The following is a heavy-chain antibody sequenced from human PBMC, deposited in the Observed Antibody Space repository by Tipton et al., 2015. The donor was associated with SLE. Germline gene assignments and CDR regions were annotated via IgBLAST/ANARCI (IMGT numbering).Heavy chain of an antibody. CDR1: GGSISSGSYY. J-gene: IGHJ6*02. D-gene: IGHD3-10*01. CDR3: ARDLWDPYGSGSIHYYGMDV. CDR2: IYTSGST. V-gene: IGHV4-61*02. Sequence: TLSLTCTVSGGSISSGSYYWSWIRQPAGKGLEWIGRIYTSGSTNYNPSLKSRVTMSVDTSKNQFSLKVSSVTAADTAVYYCARDLWDPYGSGSIHYYGMDVWGQGTTVTVSS.